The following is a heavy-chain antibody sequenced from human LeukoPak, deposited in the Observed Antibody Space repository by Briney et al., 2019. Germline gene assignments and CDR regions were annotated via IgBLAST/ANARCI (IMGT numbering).Heavy chain of an antibody. CDR1: GFTFSSYA. V-gene: IGHV3-30-3*01. CDR2: ISYDGSNK. Sequence: PGGSLRLSCAASGFTFSSYAMHWVRQAPGKGLEWVAVISYDGSNKYYADSVKGRITISRDNSKNTLYLQMNSLRAEDTAVYYCTSEQQLGTDYWGQGTLVTVSS. J-gene: IGHJ4*02. D-gene: IGHD6-13*01. CDR3: TSEQQLGTDY.